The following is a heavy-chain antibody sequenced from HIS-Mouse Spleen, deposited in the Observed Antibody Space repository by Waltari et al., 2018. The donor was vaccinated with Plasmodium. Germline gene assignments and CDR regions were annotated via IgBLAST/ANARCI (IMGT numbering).Heavy chain of an antibody. J-gene: IGHJ2*01. CDR2: IKQDGSEK. Sequence: EVQLVESGGGLVQPGGSLRLSCAASGFTLSSYWMSWVRQAPGKGLEWVANIKQDGSEKYYVDSVKGRFTISRDNAKISLYLQMNSLRAEDTAVYYCASSWYWYFDLWGRGTLVTVSS. CDR3: ASSWYWYFDL. D-gene: IGHD6-13*01. CDR1: GFTLSSYW. V-gene: IGHV3-7*01.